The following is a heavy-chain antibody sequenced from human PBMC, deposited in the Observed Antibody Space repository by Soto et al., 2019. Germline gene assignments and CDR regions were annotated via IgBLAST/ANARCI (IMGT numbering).Heavy chain of an antibody. CDR1: GFTFSTHS. V-gene: IGHV3-21*01. J-gene: IGHJ4*02. D-gene: IGHD4-17*01. Sequence: EVQLVESGGGLVKPGESLRLSCAGSGFTFSTHSMNWVRQAPGKGLEWVSSISSASSFIYYADSVKGRFTISRDNAKNSLYLQMNSLRAEDTAVYYCARDEYGGAYDYWGQGTLVTVSS. CDR2: ISSASSFI. CDR3: ARDEYGGAYDY.